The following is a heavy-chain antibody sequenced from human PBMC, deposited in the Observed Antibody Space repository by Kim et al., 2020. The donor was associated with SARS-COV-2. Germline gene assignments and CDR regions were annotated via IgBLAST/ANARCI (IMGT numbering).Heavy chain of an antibody. V-gene: IGHV4-59*13. Sequence: SETLSLTCTVSGGSISSYYWSWIRQPPGKGLEWIGYIYYSGSTNYNPSLKSRVTISVDTSKNQFSLKLSSVTAADTAVYYCARANAVAGTVWGAGQTWYYGMDVWGQGTTVTVSS. CDR2: IYYSGST. J-gene: IGHJ6*02. D-gene: IGHD6-19*01. CDR1: GGSISSYY. CDR3: ARANAVAGTVWGAGQTWYYGMDV.